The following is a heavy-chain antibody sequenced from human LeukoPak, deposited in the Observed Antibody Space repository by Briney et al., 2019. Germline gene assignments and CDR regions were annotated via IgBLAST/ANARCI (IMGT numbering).Heavy chain of an antibody. CDR2: IYSGGST. J-gene: IGHJ4*02. Sequence: GGSLRLSCAASGSTVSSNYMSWVRQAPGKGLEWVSVIYSGGSTYYADSVKGRFTISRDNSKNTLYLQMNSLRAEDTAVYYCTRGYSRNSGSFDYWGQGTLVTVSS. V-gene: IGHV3-66*01. CDR3: TRGYSRNSGSFDY. D-gene: IGHD4-23*01. CDR1: GSTVSSNY.